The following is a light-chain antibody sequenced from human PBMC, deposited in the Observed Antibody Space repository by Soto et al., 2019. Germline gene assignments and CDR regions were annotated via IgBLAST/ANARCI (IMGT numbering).Light chain of an antibody. CDR3: QEYQTWT. CDR2: KAS. CDR1: QSVSKW. V-gene: IGKV1-5*03. J-gene: IGKJ1*01. Sequence: DIQMTQSTSILSASVGDRITITCRASQSVSKWLAWYQQKPGKAPKLLIHKASRLESGVSSRFSGSGSGTEFTLTISSLQPDDFATYYCQEYQTWTFGPGTTVEIK.